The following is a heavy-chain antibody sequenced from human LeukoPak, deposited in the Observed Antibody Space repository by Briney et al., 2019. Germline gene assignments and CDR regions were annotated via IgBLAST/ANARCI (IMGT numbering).Heavy chain of an antibody. Sequence: AGSLRLSCAASGFTFSSYSMNWVRHAPGKGLEWVSSISSSSSYIYYADSVKGRFTISRDNAKNSLYLQMNSLRAEDTAVYYCARENLLATYGGSIWGQGTLVTVSP. J-gene: IGHJ4*02. D-gene: IGHD4-23*01. CDR1: GFTFSSYS. CDR2: ISSSSSYI. V-gene: IGHV3-21*01. CDR3: ARENLLATYGGSI.